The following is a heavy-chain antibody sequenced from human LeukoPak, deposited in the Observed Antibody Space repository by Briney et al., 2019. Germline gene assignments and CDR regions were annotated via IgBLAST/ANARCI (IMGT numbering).Heavy chain of an antibody. J-gene: IGHJ4*02. CDR2: IYYSGST. CDR1: GGSISSGGYY. V-gene: IGHV4-31*03. Sequence: PSQTLSLTCTVSGGSISSGGYYWSWIRQHPGKGLEWIGSIYYSGSTYYNPSLQGRVTISVVTSKNQFSLKLSSVTAADTAIYYCASGDNDPLFDYWGQGTLATVSS. D-gene: IGHD1-1*01. CDR3: ASGDNDPLFDY.